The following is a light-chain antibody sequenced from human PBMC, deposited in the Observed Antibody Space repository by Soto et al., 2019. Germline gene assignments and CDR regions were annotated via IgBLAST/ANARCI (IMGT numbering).Light chain of an antibody. J-gene: IGKJ2*01. Sequence: DLQMTQSPSSVSASVGDRVTITCRASQGISTWLAWFQQKPGKAPKLLIYATSILQSGVPSRFSGSGSGTDFTLPISSLQPEDCSTYYCQQAINFPYTFGQGTKLEIE. CDR1: QGISTW. CDR3: QQAINFPYT. V-gene: IGKV1D-12*01. CDR2: ATS.